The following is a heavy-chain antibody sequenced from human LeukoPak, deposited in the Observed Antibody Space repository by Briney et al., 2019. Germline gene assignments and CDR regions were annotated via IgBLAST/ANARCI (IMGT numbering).Heavy chain of an antibody. CDR2: VHLDGRT. CDR1: GGSVTSTNW. V-gene: IGHV4-4*02. Sequence: PSETLSLTCGVSGGSVTSTNWWTWVRQPPGKGLEWIGEVHLDGRTNYNPSLKSRLTMSVDLSENHISLKLTSVTAADTAVYYCARDSEYNYGFDYWGQGTLVTVSS. D-gene: IGHD5-18*01. J-gene: IGHJ4*02. CDR3: ARDSEYNYGFDY.